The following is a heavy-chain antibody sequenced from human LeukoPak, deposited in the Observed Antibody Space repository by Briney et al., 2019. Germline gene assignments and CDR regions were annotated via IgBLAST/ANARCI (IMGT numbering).Heavy chain of an antibody. CDR3: ARGAPGRPPGRS. CDR2: INHSGST. Sequence: ASETLSLTCAVYGGSFSGYYWSWIHQPPGKGLEWIGEINHSGSTNYNPSLKSRVTISVDTSKNQFSLKLSSVTAADTAVYYCARGAPGRPPGRSWGQGTLVTVSS. D-gene: IGHD1-14*01. J-gene: IGHJ5*02. V-gene: IGHV4-34*01. CDR1: GGSFSGYY.